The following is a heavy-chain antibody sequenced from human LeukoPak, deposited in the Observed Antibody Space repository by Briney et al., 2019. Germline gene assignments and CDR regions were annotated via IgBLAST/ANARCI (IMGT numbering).Heavy chain of an antibody. CDR2: IYYSGST. Sequence: PSETLSLTCTVSGGSISSSSYYWGWIRQPPGKGLEWIGRIYYSGSTYYNPSLKSRVTISVDTSKNQFSLKLSSVTAADTAVYYCARQFGLAVAGPMVFDYWGQGTLVTVSS. V-gene: IGHV4-39*01. D-gene: IGHD6-19*01. CDR3: ARQFGLAVAGPMVFDY. J-gene: IGHJ4*02. CDR1: GGSISSSSYY.